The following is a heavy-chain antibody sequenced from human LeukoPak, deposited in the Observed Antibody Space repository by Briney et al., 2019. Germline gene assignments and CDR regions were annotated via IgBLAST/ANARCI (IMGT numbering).Heavy chain of an antibody. D-gene: IGHD3-10*01. CDR2: LYGGGST. CDR3: ARVVRNDASGTGLRYYYYMDV. J-gene: IGHJ6*03. CDR1: GFSVSGNY. Sequence: PGGSLRLSCAASGFSVSGNYMSWVRQAPGKGLEWVSVLYGGGSTYYADSVKGRFTISRDNSKNTLYLQMDSLRAEDTAVYYCARVVRNDASGTGLRYYYYMDVWGKGTTVTVS. V-gene: IGHV3-53*01.